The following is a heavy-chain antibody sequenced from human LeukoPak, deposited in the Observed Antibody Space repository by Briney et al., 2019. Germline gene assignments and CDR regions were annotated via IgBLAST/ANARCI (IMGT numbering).Heavy chain of an antibody. Sequence: SETLSLTCTVSGGSISSSSYYWGWIRQPPGKGLQWIGSIYYSGSTYYNPSLKSRVTISVDTSKNQFSLKLSSVTAADTAVYYCARRSSSLKYYYYMDVWGKGTTVTVSS. CDR1: GGSISSSSYY. CDR2: IYYSGST. D-gene: IGHD6-13*01. CDR3: ARRSSSLKYYYYMDV. J-gene: IGHJ6*03. V-gene: IGHV4-39*01.